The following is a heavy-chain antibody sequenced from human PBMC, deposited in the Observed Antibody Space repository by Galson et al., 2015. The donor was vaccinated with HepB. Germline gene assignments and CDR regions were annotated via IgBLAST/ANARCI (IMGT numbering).Heavy chain of an antibody. Sequence: SLRLSCAASGFAFSSCAMHWVRQAPGKGLEWVAVISYDGSNKYHADSVRGRFTVSRNKSKNTLYLQMNSLRAEDTAVYYCARPSSGWYGGGYFDYWGQGTLVTVSS. V-gene: IGHV3-30*04. CDR3: ARPSSGWYGGGYFDY. J-gene: IGHJ4*02. CDR2: ISYDGSNK. CDR1: GFAFSSCA. D-gene: IGHD6-19*01.